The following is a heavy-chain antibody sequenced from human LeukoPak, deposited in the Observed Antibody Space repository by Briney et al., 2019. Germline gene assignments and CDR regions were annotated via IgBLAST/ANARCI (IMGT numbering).Heavy chain of an antibody. CDR3: AKDLQLSLDSY. J-gene: IGHJ4*02. D-gene: IGHD5-18*01. V-gene: IGHV3-74*01. Sequence: PGGSLRLSCAASGFTFSSYWMHWVRQAPGKGLVWVSRINTDGSSTSYADSVKGRFTISRDNSKNTLYLQMNSLRAEDTAVYYCAKDLQLSLDSYWGQGTLVTVSS. CDR2: INTDGSST. CDR1: GFTFSSYW.